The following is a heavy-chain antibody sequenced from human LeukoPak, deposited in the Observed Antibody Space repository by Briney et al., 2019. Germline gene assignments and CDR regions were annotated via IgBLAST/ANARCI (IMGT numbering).Heavy chain of an antibody. CDR3: ARAPSNWEFDY. D-gene: IGHD7-27*01. J-gene: IGHJ4*02. V-gene: IGHV4-30-2*01. CDR2: IYHSGST. CDR1: ITFSNSA. Sequence: ITFSNSALSWVRQAPGKGLEWIRYIYHSGSTYYNPSLKSRVTISVDRSKNQFSLKLSSVTAADTAVYYCARAPSNWEFDYWGQGTLVTVSS.